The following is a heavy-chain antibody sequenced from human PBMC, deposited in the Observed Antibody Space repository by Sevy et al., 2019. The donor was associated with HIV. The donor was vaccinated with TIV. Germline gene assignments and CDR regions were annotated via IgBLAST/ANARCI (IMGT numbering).Heavy chain of an antibody. V-gene: IGHV3-20*04. J-gene: IGHJ5*02. CDR2: IKWSGEST. CDR1: GFTFEDYG. D-gene: IGHD2-2*01. CDR3: ARVPSSNWAGRVDR. Sequence: GGSLRLSCVASGFTFEDYGMSWVRLVPGKGLEWVSGIKWSGESTGYPASVKGRFFISRNNAKNSLYLQMNSLRVDDTAIYYCARVPSSNWAGRVDRWGQGIPVTVSS.